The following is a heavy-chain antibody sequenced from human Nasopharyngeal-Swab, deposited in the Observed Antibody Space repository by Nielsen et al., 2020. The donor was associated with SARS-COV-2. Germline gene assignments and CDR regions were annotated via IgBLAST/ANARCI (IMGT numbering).Heavy chain of an antibody. CDR2: IYYSGST. J-gene: IGHJ4*02. CDR1: GGSISSYY. D-gene: IGHD6-13*01. V-gene: IGHV4-59*13. Sequence: SETLSLTCTVSGGSISSYYWNWIRQPPGKGLEWIGYIYYSGSTNYNPSLKSRVTISVDTSKDQFSLKLTSVTAADTAVYYCARGLAAAWYGIYYFDYWGQGTLVTVSS. CDR3: ARGLAAAWYGIYYFDY.